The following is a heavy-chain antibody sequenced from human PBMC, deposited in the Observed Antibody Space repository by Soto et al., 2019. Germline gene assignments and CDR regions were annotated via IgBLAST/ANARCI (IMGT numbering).Heavy chain of an antibody. Sequence: PGESLKISCKGSGYTFSTYWIGWVRQMPGKGLEWMGMIYPGDSETTYSPSFQGRVNISADKSISTAYLQWSSLKASDTAMYYCMTGYYTWFDPWGHGTLVTVSS. CDR3: MTGYYTWFDP. CDR1: GYTFSTYW. J-gene: IGHJ5*02. D-gene: IGHD3-9*01. CDR2: IYPGDSET. V-gene: IGHV5-51*01.